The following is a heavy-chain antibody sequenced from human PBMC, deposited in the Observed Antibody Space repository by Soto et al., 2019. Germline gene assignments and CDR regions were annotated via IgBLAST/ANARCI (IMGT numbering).Heavy chain of an antibody. Sequence: PGRTLRLSCAASGFTYGNNCMSCVRQAPEQGREWVAKIKVDGGERNYVDSVKGRFTISRDNAENSLYLQMTSLRVEDTGVYYCASARHFGPWGQGTLVTVST. CDR2: IKVDGGER. V-gene: IGHV3-7*01. D-gene: IGHD3-3*01. CDR3: ASARHFGP. CDR1: GFTYGNNC. J-gene: IGHJ5*02.